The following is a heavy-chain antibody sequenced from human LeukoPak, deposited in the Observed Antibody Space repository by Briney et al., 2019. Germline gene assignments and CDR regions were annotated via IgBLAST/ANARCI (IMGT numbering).Heavy chain of an antibody. J-gene: IGHJ5*02. D-gene: IGHD3-3*01. CDR1: GGTFSSYA. CDR2: IIPIFGTA. V-gene: IGHV1-69*05. CDR3: ARVSELGRKGPLNYDFWSENWFDP. Sequence: SVKVSCKASGGTFSSYAISWVRQAPGQGLEWMGGIIPIFGTANYAQKFQGRVTITTDESTSTAYVELSSLRYEDTAVYYCARVSELGRKGPLNYDFWSENWFDPWGQGTLVTVSS.